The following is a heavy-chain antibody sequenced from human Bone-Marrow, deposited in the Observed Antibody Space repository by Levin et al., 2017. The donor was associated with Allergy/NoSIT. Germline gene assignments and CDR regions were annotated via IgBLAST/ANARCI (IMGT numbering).Heavy chain of an antibody. CDR2: ISGSGGST. D-gene: IGHD2-2*01. J-gene: IGHJ5*02. V-gene: IGHV3-23*01. Sequence: GESLKISCAASGFTFSSYAMSWVRQAPGKGLEWVSAISGSGGSTYYADSVKGRFTISRDNSKNTLYLQMNSLRAEDTAVYYCAKLSAAIDPNWFDPWGQGTLVTVSS. CDR1: GFTFSSYA. CDR3: AKLSAAIDPNWFDP.